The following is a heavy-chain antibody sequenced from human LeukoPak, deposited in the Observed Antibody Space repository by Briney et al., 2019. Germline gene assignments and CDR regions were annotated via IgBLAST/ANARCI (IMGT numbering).Heavy chain of an antibody. J-gene: IGHJ4*02. CDR1: GFTFRSYG. V-gene: IGHV3-7*01. D-gene: IGHD5-24*01. CDR2: IGLDGAQE. CDR3: ARWRGLQSEFDC. Sequence: PGGSLRLSCAASGFTFRSYGMHWVRQAPGKGLECVATIGLDGAQEDFVDSVKGRFTLSRDNAKNSLFLEMNRLRVEDTAVYYCARWRGLQSEFDCWGQGTLVTVSS.